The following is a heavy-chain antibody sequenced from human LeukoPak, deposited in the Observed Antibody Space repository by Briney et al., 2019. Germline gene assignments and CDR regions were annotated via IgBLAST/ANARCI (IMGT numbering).Heavy chain of an antibody. CDR2: INPSGGST. V-gene: IGHV1-46*01. D-gene: IGHD3-9*01. CDR3: ARGYVLRYFDRKIYYMDV. Sequence: ASVKVSCKASGYTFTSYYMHWVRQAPGQGLEWMGIINPSGGSTSYAQKFQGRVTMTRDTSTSTVYMELSSLRSEDTAVYYCARGYVLRYFDRKIYYMDVWGKGTTVTISS. J-gene: IGHJ6*03. CDR1: GYTFTSYY.